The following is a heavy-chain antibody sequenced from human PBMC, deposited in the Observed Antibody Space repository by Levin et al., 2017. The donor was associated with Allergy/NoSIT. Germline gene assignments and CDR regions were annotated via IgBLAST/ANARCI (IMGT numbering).Heavy chain of an antibody. J-gene: IGHJ4*02. CDR1: GFTLSDFV. CDR3: AKHGGSRYCSGGACYRAPVDY. Sequence: GESLKISCAASGFTLSDFVMSWVRQAPGKGLYWVSSVSGSGYTTYYADSVKGRFTISRDNSKNTVHLQLNSLKAEDTALYFCAKHGGSRYCSGGACYRAPVDYWGQGALVTVSS. CDR2: VSGSGYTT. D-gene: IGHD2-15*01. V-gene: IGHV3-23*01.